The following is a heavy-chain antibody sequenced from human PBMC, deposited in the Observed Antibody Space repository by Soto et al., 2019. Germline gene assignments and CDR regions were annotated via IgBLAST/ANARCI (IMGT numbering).Heavy chain of an antibody. CDR1: GYTFTSYG. V-gene: IGHV1-18*01. J-gene: IGHJ6*03. Sequence: GASVKVSCKASGYTFTSYGISWVRQAPGQGLEWMGWISAYNGNTNYAQKLQGRVTMTTDTSTSTAYMELRSLRSDDTAVYYCEREASFYSSGSIGYHYYYMDVWDKGTTVTVSS. CDR2: ISAYNGNT. CDR3: EREASFYSSGSIGYHYYYMDV. D-gene: IGHD6-19*01.